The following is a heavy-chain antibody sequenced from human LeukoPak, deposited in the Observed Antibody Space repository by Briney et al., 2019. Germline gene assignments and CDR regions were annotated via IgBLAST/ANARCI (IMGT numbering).Heavy chain of an antibody. CDR1: GYTFTGYY. J-gene: IGHJ4*02. Sequence: ASVKVSCKASGYTFTGYYMHWVRQAPGQGLEWMGWINPNSGGTNYAQKFQGRVTMTRDMSTSTVYMELSSLRSEDTAVYYCARDSGGSYYDYWGQGTLVTVSS. V-gene: IGHV1-2*02. D-gene: IGHD1-26*01. CDR3: ARDSGGSYYDY. CDR2: INPNSGGT.